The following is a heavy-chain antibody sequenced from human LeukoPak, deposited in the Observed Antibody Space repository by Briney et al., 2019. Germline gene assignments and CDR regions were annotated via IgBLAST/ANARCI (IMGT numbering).Heavy chain of an antibody. J-gene: IGHJ6*02. CDR1: GFTFSSYA. CDR2: ISGSGGST. D-gene: IGHD2-2*01. V-gene: IGHV3-23*01. CDR3: ARDGGYCSSTSCYFYYGMDV. Sequence: GGSLRLSCAASGFTFSSYAMSWVRQAPGKGLEWVSAISGSGGSTYYADSVKGRFTISRDNSKNTLYLQMNSLRDEDTAVYYCARDGGYCSSTSCYFYYGMDVWGQGTTVTVSS.